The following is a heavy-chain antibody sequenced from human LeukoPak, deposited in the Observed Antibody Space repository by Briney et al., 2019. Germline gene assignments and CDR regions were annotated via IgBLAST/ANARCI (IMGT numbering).Heavy chain of an antibody. D-gene: IGHD6-19*01. V-gene: IGHV3-30*18. Sequence: GGSLRLSCAASGFTFSSYGMHWVRQAPGKGLEWVAVISYDGSNKYYADSVKGRFTISRDNSKNTLYLQMNSLRAEDTAVYYCAKDRQQWLVGYFDYWGQGTLVTVSS. CDR3: AKDRQQWLVGYFDY. J-gene: IGHJ4*02. CDR2: ISYDGSNK. CDR1: GFTFSSYG.